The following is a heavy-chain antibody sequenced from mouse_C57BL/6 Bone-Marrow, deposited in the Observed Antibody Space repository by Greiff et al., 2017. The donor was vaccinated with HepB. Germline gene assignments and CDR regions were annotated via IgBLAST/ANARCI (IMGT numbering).Heavy chain of an antibody. CDR2: IYWDDDK. CDR3: ARSATRPFAY. D-gene: IGHD1-1*01. J-gene: IGHJ3*01. V-gene: IGHV8-12*01. Sequence: QVTLKESSPGRLQSPQTLSLSCSSPGFSLSTSGMGVSWIRQPSGKGLEWLAHIYWDDDKRYNPSLKSRLTIPKDTSRNQVFLKITSVDTADTATYYCARSATRPFAYCGHGTLVTVSA. CDR1: GFSLSTSGMG.